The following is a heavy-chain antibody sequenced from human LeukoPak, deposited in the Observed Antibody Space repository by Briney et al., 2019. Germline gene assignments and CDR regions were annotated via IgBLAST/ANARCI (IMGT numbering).Heavy chain of an antibody. CDR1: GGSISSGGYY. D-gene: IGHD4-17*01. Sequence: PSETLSLTCTVSGGSISSGGYYWSWIRQHPGKGLEWSGYIYYSGSTYYNPSLKSRVTISVDTSKNQFSLKLSSVTAADTAVYYCARMTTVTNYHYYGMDVWGQGTTVTVSS. CDR3: ARMTTVTNYHYYGMDV. V-gene: IGHV4-31*02. J-gene: IGHJ6*02. CDR2: IYYSGST.